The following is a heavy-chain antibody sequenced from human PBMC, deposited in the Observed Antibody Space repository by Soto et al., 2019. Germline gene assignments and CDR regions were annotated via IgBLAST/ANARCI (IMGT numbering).Heavy chain of an antibody. CDR1: GGSISSSSYY. CDR2: IYYSGST. CDR3: ARLLRSYGRTYYYYYMDV. V-gene: IGHV4-39*01. J-gene: IGHJ6*03. D-gene: IGHD5-18*01. Sequence: SSETLSLTCTVSGGSISSSSYYWGWIRQPPGKGLEWIGSIYYSGSTYYNPSLKSRVTISVDTSKNQFSLKLSSVTAADTAVYYCARLLRSYGRTYYYYYMDVWGKGTTVTVSS.